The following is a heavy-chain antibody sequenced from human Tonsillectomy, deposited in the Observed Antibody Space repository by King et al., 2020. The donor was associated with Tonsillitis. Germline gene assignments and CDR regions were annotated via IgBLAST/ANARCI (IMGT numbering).Heavy chain of an antibody. Sequence: VQLVESGGGVVQPGRSLRLSCAASGFTFSSYAMHWVRQAPGKGLEWVAVISYDGSNKYYADSVKGRFTISRDNSKNTLYLQMNSLRAEDTAVYYCAGVSTGGNSGHAGYWGQGTLVTVSS. CDR2: ISYDGSNK. CDR3: AGVSTGGNSGHAGY. V-gene: IGHV3-30-3*01. CDR1: GFTFSSYA. D-gene: IGHD4-23*01. J-gene: IGHJ4*02.